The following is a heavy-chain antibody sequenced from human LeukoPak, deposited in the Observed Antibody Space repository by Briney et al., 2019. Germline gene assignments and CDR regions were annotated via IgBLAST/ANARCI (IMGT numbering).Heavy chain of an antibody. CDR1: GGSFSGYY. Sequence: ASETLSLTCAVYGGSFSGYYWSWIRQPPGKGLEWIGEINHSGSTNYNPSLKSRVTISVDTSKNQFSLKLSSVTAADTAVYYCARGPGRITIFGVVISAPKFDPWGQGTLVTVSS. V-gene: IGHV4-34*01. CDR3: ARGPGRITIFGVVISAPKFDP. J-gene: IGHJ5*02. D-gene: IGHD3-3*01. CDR2: INHSGST.